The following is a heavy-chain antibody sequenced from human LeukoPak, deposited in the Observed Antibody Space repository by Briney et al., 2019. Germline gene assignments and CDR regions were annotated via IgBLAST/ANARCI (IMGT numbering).Heavy chain of an antibody. CDR2: ISGSGQNT. CDR3: TLRTDY. J-gene: IGHJ4*01. Sequence: AGGSLRLSCAASGFTFNKYAMTWVRQAPGKGLEWVSVISGSGQNTYYADSVKGRFTISRDNFKNMMYLQMDSLRVEDTAVYYCTLRTDYWGQGILVSVSS. CDR1: GFTFNKYA. V-gene: IGHV3-23*01.